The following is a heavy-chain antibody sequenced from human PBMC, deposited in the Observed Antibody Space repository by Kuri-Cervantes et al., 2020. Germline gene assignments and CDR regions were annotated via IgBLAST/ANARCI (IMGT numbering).Heavy chain of an antibody. V-gene: IGHV3-23*01. J-gene: IGHJ4*02. CDR3: AVHSGSYYYFDY. CDR1: GFTFSSYA. CDR2: ISGSGGST. Sequence: GESLKISCAASGFTFSSYAMSWVRQAPGKGLEWVTAISGSGGSTYYADSLKGRFTISRDNSKNTLYLQMNSLRAEDTAVYYCAVHSGSYYYFDYWGQGTLVTVSS. D-gene: IGHD1-26*01.